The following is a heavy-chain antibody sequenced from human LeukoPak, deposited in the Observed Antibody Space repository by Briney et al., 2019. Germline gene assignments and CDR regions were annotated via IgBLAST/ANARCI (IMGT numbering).Heavy chain of an antibody. Sequence: PAETLSLTCAVYCWSFSGYYWSGIRQPPGKGLEGMGEINHSGSNNQNPSLKSRVTISVDTSENQFSLKLSSVPAADTAVYYCARSRSGNDIYYYYYYYMDVWGKGTTVTISS. CDR3: ARSRSGNDIYYYYYYYMDV. CDR1: CWSFSGYY. CDR2: INHSGSN. J-gene: IGHJ6*03. D-gene: IGHD3-10*01. V-gene: IGHV4-34*01.